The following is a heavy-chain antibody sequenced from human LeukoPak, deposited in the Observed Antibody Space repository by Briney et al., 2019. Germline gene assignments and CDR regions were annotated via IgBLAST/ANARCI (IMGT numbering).Heavy chain of an antibody. V-gene: IGHV1-46*01. Sequence: ASVKVSCKASGYTFTSYYMHWVRQAPGQGLEWMGIINPSGGSTSYAQKLQGRVTMTRDTSTSTVYMELSSLRSEDTAVYYCARAPSQPYWFDPWGQGTLVTVSS. CDR2: INPSGGST. CDR3: ARAPSQPYWFDP. CDR1: GYTFTSYY. J-gene: IGHJ5*02.